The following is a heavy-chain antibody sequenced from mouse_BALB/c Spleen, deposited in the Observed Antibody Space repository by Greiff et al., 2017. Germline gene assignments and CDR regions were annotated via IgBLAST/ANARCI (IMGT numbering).Heavy chain of an antibody. J-gene: IGHJ2*01. Sequence: EVQLVESGGGLVQPGGSLRLSCATSGFTFTDYDMSWVRQPPGKALEWLGFIRNKANGYTTEYSASVRGRFTISRDNSQRILYLQMNTLRAEDSATYYCARDGYAYCFDYWGQGTTLTVSS. CDR1: GFTFTDYD. D-gene: IGHD2-2*01. CDR3: ARDGYAYCFDY. CDR2: IRNKANGYTT. V-gene: IGHV7-3*02.